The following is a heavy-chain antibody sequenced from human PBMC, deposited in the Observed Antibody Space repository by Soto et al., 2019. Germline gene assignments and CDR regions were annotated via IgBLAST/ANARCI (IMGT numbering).Heavy chain of an antibody. CDR2: IYHSGST. V-gene: IGHV4-30-2*01. J-gene: IGHJ4*02. CDR3: ARTDSGY. Sequence: SETLSLTCAVSGGSISSGGYSWSWIRQPPGKGLEWIGYIYHSGSTYYNPSLKSRVTISVDRSKNQFSLKLSSVTAADAAVYYCARTDSGYWGQGTLVTVSS. CDR1: GGSISSGGYS.